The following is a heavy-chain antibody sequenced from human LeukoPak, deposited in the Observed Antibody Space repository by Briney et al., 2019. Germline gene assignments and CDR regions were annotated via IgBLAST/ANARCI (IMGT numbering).Heavy chain of an antibody. D-gene: IGHD6-19*01. CDR1: GGSISSGGYY. CDR2: IYYSGSA. V-gene: IGHV4-31*03. Sequence: PSETLSLTCTVSGGSISSGGYYWSWIRQHPGKGLEWIGYIYYSGSAYYNPSLKSRVTISVDTSKNQFSLKLSSVTAADTAVYYCARVYSSGWYAYFDYWGQGTVVTVSS. CDR3: ARVYSSGWYAYFDY. J-gene: IGHJ4*02.